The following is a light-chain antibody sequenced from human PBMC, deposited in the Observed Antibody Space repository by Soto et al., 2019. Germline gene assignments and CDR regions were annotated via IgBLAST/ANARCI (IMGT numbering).Light chain of an antibody. CDR2: DAS. Sequence: EIVLTQSPATLSLSPGERATLSCRASQSVNSYLAWYQQKPGQAPRLLIYDASNRATGIPARFSGSGSGTDFTLTISSLEPEDLAVYYCQHRSNWPPTFGQGTKLEIK. J-gene: IGKJ2*01. CDR3: QHRSNWPPT. V-gene: IGKV3-11*01. CDR1: QSVNSY.